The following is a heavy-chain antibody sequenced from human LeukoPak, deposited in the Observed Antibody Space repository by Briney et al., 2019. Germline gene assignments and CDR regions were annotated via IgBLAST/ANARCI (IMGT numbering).Heavy chain of an antibody. CDR1: GYTFTGYY. CDR3: GRLPGYSTSRGHY. J-gene: IGHJ4*02. V-gene: IGHV1-2*02. D-gene: IGHD6-13*01. Sequence: ASVKVSCKASGYTFTGYYLHWVRQAPGQGLEWMGWLNPNSGGTNYAQKFQDRVAMTRDTSINTAYMELSRLRSDDTAMYYCGRLPGYSTSRGHYWGQGTLVTVSS. CDR2: LNPNSGGT.